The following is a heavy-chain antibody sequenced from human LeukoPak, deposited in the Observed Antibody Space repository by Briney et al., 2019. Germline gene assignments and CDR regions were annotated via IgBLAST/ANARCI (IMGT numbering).Heavy chain of an antibody. J-gene: IGHJ4*02. CDR1: GFTFHQYA. V-gene: IGHV3-9*01. CDR3: AKDKAPLYSGYDWDLDF. CDR2: ISWNSGSI. Sequence: GRSLRLSCAASGFTFHQYAIHWVRQVPGKGLEWVSGISWNSGSIGYAGSVKGRFTISRDSAKNSVYLQMNSLRPEDTALYYCAKDKAPLYSGYDWDLDFWGQGTLVTVSS. D-gene: IGHD5-12*01.